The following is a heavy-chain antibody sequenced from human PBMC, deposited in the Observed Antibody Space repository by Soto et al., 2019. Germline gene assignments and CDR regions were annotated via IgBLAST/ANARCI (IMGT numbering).Heavy chain of an antibody. V-gene: IGHV3-9*01. CDR3: AKARVVRGVIDGGFDY. CDR2: ISWNSGSI. J-gene: IGHJ4*02. CDR1: GFTFDDYA. Sequence: GGSLRLSCAASGFTFDDYAMHWVRQAPGKGLEWVSGISWNSGSIGYADSVKGRFTISRDNAKNSLYLQMNSLRAEDTALYYCAKARVVRGVIDGGFDYWGQGTLVTVS. D-gene: IGHD3-10*01.